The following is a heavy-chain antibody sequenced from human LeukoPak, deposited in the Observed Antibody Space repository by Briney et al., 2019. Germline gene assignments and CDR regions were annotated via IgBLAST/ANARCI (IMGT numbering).Heavy chain of an antibody. Sequence: PSETLSLTCTVSGGSISSSSYYWGWIRQPPGKGLEWIGYIYYSGSTNYNPSLKSRVTISVDTSKNQFSLKLSSVTAADTAVYYCARAVYYYGSGSFDYWGQGTLVTVSS. J-gene: IGHJ4*02. CDR3: ARAVYYYGSGSFDY. CDR2: IYYSGST. D-gene: IGHD3-10*01. V-gene: IGHV4-61*05. CDR1: GGSISSSSYY.